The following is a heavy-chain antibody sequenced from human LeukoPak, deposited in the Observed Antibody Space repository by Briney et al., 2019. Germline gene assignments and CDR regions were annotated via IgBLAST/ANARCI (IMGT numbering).Heavy chain of an antibody. V-gene: IGHV3-23*01. Sequence: GGSLRLSCAASGFTFSSNAMYWVRQAPGKGLEWVSVISGGGVGTYYADSVKGRFTISRDNSKNTLYLQMNSLRAEDTAVYYCAKYPTYYYDSSGYYYFDYWGQGTLVTVSS. CDR3: AKYPTYYYDSSGYYYFDY. D-gene: IGHD3-22*01. CDR1: GFTFSSNA. J-gene: IGHJ4*02. CDR2: ISGGGVGT.